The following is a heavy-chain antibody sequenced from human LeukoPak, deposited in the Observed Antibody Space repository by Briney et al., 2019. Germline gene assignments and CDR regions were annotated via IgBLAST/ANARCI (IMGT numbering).Heavy chain of an antibody. J-gene: IGHJ4*02. CDR2: IRYDGSNK. V-gene: IGHV3-30*02. Sequence: GGSLRLSCAASGFTFSSYGMHWVRQAPGKGLEWVAFIRYDGSNKYYADSVKGRFTISRDNSKNTLYLQMSSLSAEDTAVYFCARDGSPGYWGQGTLVTVSS. D-gene: IGHD3-10*01. CDR1: GFTFSSYG. CDR3: ARDGSPGY.